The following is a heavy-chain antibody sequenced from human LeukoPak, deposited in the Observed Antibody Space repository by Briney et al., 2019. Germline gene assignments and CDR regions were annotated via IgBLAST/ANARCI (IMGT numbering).Heavy chain of an antibody. CDR3: ARLSTDYYYMDV. CDR1: GFTFSSYA. CDR2: ITGGGDTT. V-gene: IGHV3-23*01. D-gene: IGHD2-2*01. Sequence: PGGSLRLSCAASGFTFSSYAMTWVRQAPGKGLEWVSAITGGGDTTYYADSVKGRFTISRDNSKNTLYLQMNSPRVEDTAVYYCARLSTDYYYMDVWGKGTTVTISS. J-gene: IGHJ6*03.